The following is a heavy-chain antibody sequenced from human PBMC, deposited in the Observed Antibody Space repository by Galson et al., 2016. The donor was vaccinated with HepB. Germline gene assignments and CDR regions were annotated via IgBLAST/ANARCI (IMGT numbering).Heavy chain of an antibody. CDR3: LGAIKSGFSFDY. V-gene: IGHV3-21*04. J-gene: IGHJ4*02. D-gene: IGHD3-10*01. Sequence: SLRLSCAASGFTFSSYSMNWVRQAPGKGLERVSSINGDSVHILYADSVKGRFTISRDNSKNTLYLQMNSLRAEDTAVYYCLGAIKSGFSFDYWGQGTLVTVSS. CDR1: GFTFSSYS. CDR2: INGDSVHI.